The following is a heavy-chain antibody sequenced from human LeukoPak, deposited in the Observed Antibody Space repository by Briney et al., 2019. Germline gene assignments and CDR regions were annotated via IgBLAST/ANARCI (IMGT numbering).Heavy chain of an antibody. CDR1: GFTVSSNY. Sequence: GGSLRLSCAASGFTVSSNYMSWVRQAPGKGLEWVSVIYSGGSTYYADSGKGRFTISRDNSKNTLYLQMNSLRAEDTAVYYCASAYYGSGSYYKIFDYWGQGTLVTVSS. CDR2: IYSGGST. CDR3: ASAYYGSGSYYKIFDY. V-gene: IGHV3-53*01. J-gene: IGHJ4*02. D-gene: IGHD3-10*01.